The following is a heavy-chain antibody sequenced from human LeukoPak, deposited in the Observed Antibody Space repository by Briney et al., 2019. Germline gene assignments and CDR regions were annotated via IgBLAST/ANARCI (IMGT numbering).Heavy chain of an antibody. CDR2: ISAYNGKT. J-gene: IGHJ4*02. CDR3: ARDYNCRANGFCPGGY. CDR1: GYSENFYG. Sequence: GASVKVSCKTSGYSENFYGITWVRQVAGQGLEWMGWISAYNGKTNYAQKLQGRVTMTTDTSTNTAYMELRSLRSDDTAVYYCARDYNCRANGFCPGGYWGQGTLVTVPS. V-gene: IGHV1-18*01. D-gene: IGHD1-1*01.